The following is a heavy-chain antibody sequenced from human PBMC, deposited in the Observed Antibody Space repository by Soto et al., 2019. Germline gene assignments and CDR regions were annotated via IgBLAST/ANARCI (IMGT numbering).Heavy chain of an antibody. Sequence: GGSLRLSCAASGFTVSSKYMNWVRQAPGKGLEWVSIIWSAGLTYYADSVRGRFTISRDISKNILVLQMNNLRAEDSAIYYCARDLPPALWGQGTLVTVSS. J-gene: IGHJ4*02. CDR2: IWSAGLT. V-gene: IGHV3-53*01. CDR1: GFTVSSKY. CDR3: ARDLPPAL.